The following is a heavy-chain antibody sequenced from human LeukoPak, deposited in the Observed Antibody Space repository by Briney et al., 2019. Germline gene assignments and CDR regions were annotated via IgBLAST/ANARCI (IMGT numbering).Heavy chain of an antibody. CDR2: TRNKDNSYTT. Sequence: AGGSLRLSCAASAFTSTDHYMDWVRQAPGKGLEWVGRTRNKDNSYTTEYAASVKGRFTISRDDSKNSLYLQMNSLKTEDTAVYYCARASYWDFFDYWGQGTLVTVPS. J-gene: IGHJ4*02. CDR1: AFTSTDHY. D-gene: IGHD2-8*02. V-gene: IGHV3-72*01. CDR3: ARASYWDFFDY.